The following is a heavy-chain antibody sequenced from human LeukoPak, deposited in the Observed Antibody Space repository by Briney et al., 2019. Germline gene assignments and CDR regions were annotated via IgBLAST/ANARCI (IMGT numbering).Heavy chain of an antibody. CDR3: ARSPYYTVGFTSAPDY. CDR1: GGSFSGYS. V-gene: IGHV4-34*01. D-gene: IGHD3-3*01. Sequence: SETLSLTCAVYGGSFSGYSWSWIRQPPGKGLEWIGEINHSGGTNYNPSLKSRVTISIDTSKNQFSLKLSSVTAADTAVYYCARSPYYTVGFTSAPDYWGQGTLVTVSS. J-gene: IGHJ4*02. CDR2: INHSGGT.